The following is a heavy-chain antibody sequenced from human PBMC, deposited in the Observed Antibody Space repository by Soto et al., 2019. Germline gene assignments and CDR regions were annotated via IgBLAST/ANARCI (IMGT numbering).Heavy chain of an antibody. Sequence: GGSLRLSCAASGFTFGSYAMSWVRQAPGKGLEWVSAITASGGSTFYADSVKGRFTISRDNSKSTLFLQMNSLRAEDTAVYYCAQGGCSTSSCYRSDYWGQGALVTVSS. J-gene: IGHJ4*02. CDR2: ITASGGST. CDR3: AQGGCSTSSCYRSDY. CDR1: GFTFGSYA. D-gene: IGHD2-2*01. V-gene: IGHV3-23*01.